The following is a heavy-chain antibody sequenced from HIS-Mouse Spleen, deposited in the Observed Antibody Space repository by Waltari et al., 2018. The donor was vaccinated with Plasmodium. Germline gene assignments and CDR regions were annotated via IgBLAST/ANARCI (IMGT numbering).Heavy chain of an antibody. V-gene: IGHV1-18*01. J-gene: IGHJ4*02. CDR1: GYTFSSYG. D-gene: IGHD1-26*01. Sequence: QVQLVQSGAEGKRPGASVKVSCKASGYTFSSYGISWVRQAPGEGLEWRGGIRRDIGNTKKGQKVQGTVTMTTDTSTSTAYVELRNLRSEDTAVYCCERLLPWVHGHSDDWGQGTLVTVSS. CDR3: ERLLPWVHGHSDD. CDR2: IRRDIGNT.